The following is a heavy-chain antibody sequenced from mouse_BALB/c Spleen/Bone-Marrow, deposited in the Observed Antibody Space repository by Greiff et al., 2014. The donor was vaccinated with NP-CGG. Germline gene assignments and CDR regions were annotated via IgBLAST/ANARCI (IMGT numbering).Heavy chain of an antibody. D-gene: IGHD1-1*01. V-gene: IGHV1-9*01. J-gene: IGHJ4*01. CDR3: ARWDTTAMDY. Sequence: LLESXAELLKPGASVKISCKATGYTFGSYWIEWVEQRPGHGLEWIGEILPGRGSTNYNEKFKGKATFTSDTSSNTAYMQLSSLTSEDSAVYYCARWDTTAMDYWGQGTSVTVSS. CDR2: ILPGRGST. CDR1: GYTFGSYW.